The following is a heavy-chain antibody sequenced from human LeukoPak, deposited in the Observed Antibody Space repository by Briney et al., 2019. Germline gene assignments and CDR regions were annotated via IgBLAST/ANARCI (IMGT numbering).Heavy chain of an antibody. J-gene: IGHJ4*02. CDR3: ARDLGAAGIDY. D-gene: IGHD6-13*01. CDR2: IYYSGST. CDR1: GGSISSYY. Sequence: SETLSLTCTVSGGSISSYYWSWIRQPPGKGLEWIGYIYYSGSTNYNPSLKSRVTISVDTSKNQFSLKLSSVTAADTAVYYCARDLGAAGIDYWGQGTLVTVSS. V-gene: IGHV4-59*01.